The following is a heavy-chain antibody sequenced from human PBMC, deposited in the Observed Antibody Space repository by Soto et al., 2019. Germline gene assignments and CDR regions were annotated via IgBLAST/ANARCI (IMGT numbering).Heavy chain of an antibody. Sequence: GGSLRLSCAASGFTFSDYYMSWIRQAPGKGLEWVSYISSSGSTIYYADSVKGRFTISRDNAKNSLYLQMNSLRAEDTAVYYCARGRYDCRTKPPGPLSAFDIRPEATMVTV. CDR1: GFTFSDYY. D-gene: IGHD1-20*01. J-gene: IGHJ3*02. V-gene: IGHV3-11*01. CDR3: ARGRYDCRTKPPGPLSAFDI. CDR2: ISSSGSTI.